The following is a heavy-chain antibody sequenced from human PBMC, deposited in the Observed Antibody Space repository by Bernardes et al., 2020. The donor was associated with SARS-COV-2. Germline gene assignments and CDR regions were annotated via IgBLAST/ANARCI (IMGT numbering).Heavy chain of an antibody. CDR2: ISGSGSSA. Sequence: GGSLRLSCAASGFTFSSYAMTYIRQAPGEGLEWVSAISGSGSSANYADSVKGRFTISRDNSKNTLYLQMNSLRAEDTAVNYCARMVGIAAAGHTTVGHWGQGDLVSVAS. CDR1: GFTFSSYA. D-gene: IGHD6-13*01. CDR3: ARMVGIAAAGHTTVGH. J-gene: IGHJ4*02. V-gene: IGHV3-23*01.